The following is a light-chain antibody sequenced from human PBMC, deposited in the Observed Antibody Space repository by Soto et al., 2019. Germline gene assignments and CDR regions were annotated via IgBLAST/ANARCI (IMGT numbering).Light chain of an antibody. CDR1: QSVSSN. CDR2: DTS. CDR3: HQYNDWPPRHT. J-gene: IGKJ2*01. V-gene: IGKV3-15*01. Sequence: EIVMTQSPATLSVSPGERATLSCRASQSVSSNLAWYQQKPGQAPRLLIYDTSTRATGIPARFSGSGSGTEFTLTISSLQSEDFAVYYCHQYNDWPPRHTFGQGTKLEIK.